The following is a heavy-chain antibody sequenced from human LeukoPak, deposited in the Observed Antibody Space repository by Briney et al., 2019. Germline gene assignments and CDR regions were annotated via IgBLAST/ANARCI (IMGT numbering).Heavy chain of an antibody. CDR1: GYTFTSYG. V-gene: IGHV1-18*01. D-gene: IGHD2-2*01. Sequence: ASVKVSCKASGYTFTSYGISWVRQAPGQGLEWMGWISAYNGNTNYAQKLQGRVTMTTDTSTSTAYMELRSLRSDDTAVYYCARGSEDIVVVPAAPGDAFDIWGQGTMVTVSS. CDR3: ARGSEDIVVVPAAPGDAFDI. J-gene: IGHJ3*02. CDR2: ISAYNGNT.